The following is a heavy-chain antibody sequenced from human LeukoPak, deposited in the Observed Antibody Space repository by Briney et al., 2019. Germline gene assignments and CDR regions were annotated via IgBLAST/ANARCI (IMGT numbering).Heavy chain of an antibody. Sequence: GGSLRLSCTANNYWMTWVRQAPGKGLEWVANIKQDGSEKYYADSVKGRFAISRDNAKNSVYLQMNCLRAEDTAVYYCAGDRGYFDYWGQGTLVTVSS. CDR2: IKQDGSEK. V-gene: IGHV3-7*01. CDR1: NYW. J-gene: IGHJ4*02. CDR3: AGDRGYFDY.